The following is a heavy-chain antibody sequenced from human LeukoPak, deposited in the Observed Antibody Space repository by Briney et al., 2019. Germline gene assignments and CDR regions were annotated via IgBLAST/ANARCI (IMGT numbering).Heavy chain of an antibody. J-gene: IGHJ4*02. CDR2: ISGSSGST. D-gene: IGHD6-19*01. V-gene: IGHV3-23*01. Sequence: GGSLRLSCAASGFTFSSYAMSWVRQAPGKRLEWVSAISGSSGSTYYADSVKGRFTISRDNSKNTLYLQMTSLRAEDTAVYYCAKALGQWLVLYYFDYWGQGTLVTVSS. CDR3: AKALGQWLVLYYFDY. CDR1: GFTFSSYA.